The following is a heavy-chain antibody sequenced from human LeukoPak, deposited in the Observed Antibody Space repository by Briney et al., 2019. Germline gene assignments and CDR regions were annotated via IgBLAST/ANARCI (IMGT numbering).Heavy chain of an antibody. CDR1: GFTFSKYA. V-gene: IGHV3-23*01. CDR2: ISGSGNVT. Sequence: GGXLKLSCVGSGFTFSKYAMTWVRGAPGKGVEWVSVISGSGNVTYYAESVKGRFTISRDNSKRTLYLQMDSLRADDTAIYYCAKDRAGANWGQGTLVLVSS. CDR3: AKDRAGAN. J-gene: IGHJ4*02.